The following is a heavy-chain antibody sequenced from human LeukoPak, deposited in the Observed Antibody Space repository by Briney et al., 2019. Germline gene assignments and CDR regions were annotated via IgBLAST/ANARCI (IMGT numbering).Heavy chain of an antibody. CDR1: GFTFSNAW. V-gene: IGHV3-15*01. Sequence: GGSLRLSCAASGFTFSNAWMSWVRQTPGKGLEWVGRIKSKTDGGTTDYAAPVKGTFTISRDDSKNTLYLQMNSLKTEDTAVYYCTTWIWSGYYFDYWGQGTLVTVSS. CDR3: TTWIWSGYYFDY. J-gene: IGHJ4*02. D-gene: IGHD3-3*01. CDR2: IKSKTDGGTT.